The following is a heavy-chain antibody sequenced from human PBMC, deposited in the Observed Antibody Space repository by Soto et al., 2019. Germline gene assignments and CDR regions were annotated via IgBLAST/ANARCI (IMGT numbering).Heavy chain of an antibody. CDR1: GFTFSSYS. Sequence: GGSLRLSCAASGFTFSSYSMNWVRQAPGKGLEWVSSISSSSSYIYYADSVKGRFTISRDNAKNSLYLQMNSLRAEDTAVYYCARDSYYYDSSGHTPYFDYWGQGTLVTVSS. CDR2: ISSSSSYI. D-gene: IGHD3-22*01. V-gene: IGHV3-21*01. CDR3: ARDSYYYDSSGHTPYFDY. J-gene: IGHJ4*02.